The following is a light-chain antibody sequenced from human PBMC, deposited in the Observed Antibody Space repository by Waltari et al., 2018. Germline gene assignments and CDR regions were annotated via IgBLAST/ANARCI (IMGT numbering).Light chain of an antibody. CDR2: KVS. J-gene: IGKJ2*01. Sequence: DVVMTQSPLSLPVTLGQPASISCRSSQSLVYSDGNTYLNWFQQRPGQSPRRLIYKVSNRDSGVPDRFGGSGSGTDFTLEISRVEAEDVAVYYCMQGSHWPYTFGQGPSWRSN. CDR1: QSLVYSDGNTY. CDR3: MQGSHWPYT. V-gene: IGKV2-30*01.